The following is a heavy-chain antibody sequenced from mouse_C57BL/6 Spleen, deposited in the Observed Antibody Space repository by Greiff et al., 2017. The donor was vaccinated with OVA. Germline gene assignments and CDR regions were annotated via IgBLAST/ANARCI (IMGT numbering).Heavy chain of an antibody. CDR3: ASDDYAWFAY. D-gene: IGHD2-4*01. Sequence: VQLQQPGAELVKPGASVKLSCKASGYTFTSYWITWVKQRPGQGLEWIGDIYPGSGSTNYNEKFKSKATLTVDTSSSTAYMRLSSLTSEDSDGYYCASDDYAWFAYWGQGTLVTVSA. V-gene: IGHV1-55*01. CDR2: IYPGSGST. CDR1: GYTFTSYW. J-gene: IGHJ3*01.